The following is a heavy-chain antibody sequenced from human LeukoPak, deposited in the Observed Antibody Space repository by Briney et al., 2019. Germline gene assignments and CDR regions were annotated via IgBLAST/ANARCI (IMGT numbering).Heavy chain of an antibody. D-gene: IGHD6-13*01. J-gene: IGHJ4*02. CDR3: ARDLIAAAACDY. Sequence: GGSLRLSCAVSGFIFNNYGMHWARQAPGKGPEWVASIKEDGSEKYYGDSVSGRFTISRDNAKNSLYLQMNSLRAEDTAVYYCARDLIAAAACDYWGQGTLVTVSS. CDR1: GFIFNNYG. V-gene: IGHV3-7*01. CDR2: IKEDGSEK.